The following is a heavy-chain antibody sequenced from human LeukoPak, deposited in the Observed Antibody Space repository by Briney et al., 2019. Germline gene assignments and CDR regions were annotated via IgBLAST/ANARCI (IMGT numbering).Heavy chain of an antibody. D-gene: IGHD3-9*01. V-gene: IGHV1-2*06. CDR1: GYTFTRYY. CDR2: INPKRGDT. CDR3: ARVPEKTYYYILTGYGALNDY. J-gene: IGHJ4*02. Sequence: ASVNVSFKASGYTFTRYYMHSVRPPPGQGLAWMGPINPKRGDTHYAQKLQGRVPLPRDTPIRTAYMALSSLRSDDTAVYYCARVPEKTYYYILTGYGALNDYWGQGTLVTVSS.